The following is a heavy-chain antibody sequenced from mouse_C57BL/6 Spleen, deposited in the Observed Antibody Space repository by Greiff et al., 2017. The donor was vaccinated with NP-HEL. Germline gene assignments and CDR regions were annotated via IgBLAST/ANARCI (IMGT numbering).Heavy chain of an antibody. CDR2: ISSGSSTI. CDR3: ARGVGHYYAMDY. D-gene: IGHD1-1*02. J-gene: IGHJ4*01. Sequence: DVKLVESGADLVKPGGSLKLSCAASGFTFSNYGMHWVRQAPEKGLEWIAYISSGSSTINYAHTVKGRFTMSGDNAKSTLYLQLSRLRSEDTAMYYCARGVGHYYAMDYWGQGTSVTVSS. V-gene: IGHV5-17*03. CDR1: GFTFSNYG.